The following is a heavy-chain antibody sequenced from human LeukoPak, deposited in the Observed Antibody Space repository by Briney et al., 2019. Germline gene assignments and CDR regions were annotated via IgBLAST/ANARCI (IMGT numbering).Heavy chain of an antibody. Sequence: PGGSLRLSCAACGFTFSSYAMSWVRQAPGKGLEWVSVIYSGGSTYYADSVKGRFTISRDNSKNTLYLQMNSLRAEDTAVYYCARVGIAATDYWGQGTLVTVSS. V-gene: IGHV3-66*01. CDR1: GFTFSSYA. CDR3: ARVGIAATDY. D-gene: IGHD6-13*01. J-gene: IGHJ4*02. CDR2: IYSGGST.